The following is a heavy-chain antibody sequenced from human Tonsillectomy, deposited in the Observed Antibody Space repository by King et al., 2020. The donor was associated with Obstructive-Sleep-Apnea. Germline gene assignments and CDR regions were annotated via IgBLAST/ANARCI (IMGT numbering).Heavy chain of an antibody. CDR2: ISAYNGNT. CDR3: ARSSGTGSGYYQDY. Sequence: QLVQSGAEVKKPGASVKVSCKASGYTFTTYGNSWVRQAPGQGLEWMGWISAYNGNTNYAQKLQDRVTMTTDTSTYTAYRELRSLRADDTAVYYCARSSGTGSGYYQDYGGQGTLVTVSS. CDR1: GYTFTTYG. V-gene: IGHV1-18*01. D-gene: IGHD3-3*01. J-gene: IGHJ4*02.